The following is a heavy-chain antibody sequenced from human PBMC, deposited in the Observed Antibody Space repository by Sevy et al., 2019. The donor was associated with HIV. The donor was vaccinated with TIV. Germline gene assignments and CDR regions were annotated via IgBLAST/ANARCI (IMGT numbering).Heavy chain of an antibody. CDR1: GYSVSDLS. CDR3: ATSPDYYDSSRDAFDI. Sequence: ASVKVSCKVSGYSVSDLSIHWVRQAPGKGLEWMGGYDPEDGETIYAQKFQGRVTMTGDTSTDTAYMDLSSLRSEDTAVYYCATSPDYYDSSRDAFDIWGQGTMVTVSS. D-gene: IGHD3-22*01. J-gene: IGHJ3*02. CDR2: YDPEDGET. V-gene: IGHV1-24*01.